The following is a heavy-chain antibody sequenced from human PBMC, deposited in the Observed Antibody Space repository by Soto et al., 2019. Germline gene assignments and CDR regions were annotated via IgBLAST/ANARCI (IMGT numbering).Heavy chain of an antibody. Sequence: GGSLRLSCAASGFTFSSYWMHWVRQAPGKGLVWVSRINSDGSSTSYADSVKGRFTISRDNAKNTLYLQMNSLRAEDTAVYYCASSPYYDFWSGYKYYFDYWGQGTLVTVSS. CDR1: GFTFSSYW. V-gene: IGHV3-74*01. CDR3: ASSPYYDFWSGYKYYFDY. CDR2: INSDGSST. D-gene: IGHD3-3*01. J-gene: IGHJ4*02.